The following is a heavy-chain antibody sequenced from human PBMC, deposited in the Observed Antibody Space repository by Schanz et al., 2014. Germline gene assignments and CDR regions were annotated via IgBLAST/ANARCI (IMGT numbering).Heavy chain of an antibody. J-gene: IGHJ4*02. V-gene: IGHV3-23*04. Sequence: EVRLVESGGGLVQPGGSLRLSCAASGFIFSNFAMEWVRQAPGKGLEWVSAISGSGAGTYYADSVKGRFTISRDNSKNTLYLQMNRLRTEDTAVYYCAKATYYDLLTAYFPIDYWGQGTLVTVSS. D-gene: IGHD3-9*01. CDR3: AKATYYDLLTAYFPIDY. CDR1: GFIFSNFA. CDR2: ISGSGAGT.